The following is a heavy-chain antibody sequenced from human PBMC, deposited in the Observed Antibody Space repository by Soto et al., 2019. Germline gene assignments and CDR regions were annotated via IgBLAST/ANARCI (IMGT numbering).Heavy chain of an antibody. D-gene: IGHD2-2*02. CDR3: AIYTRALDY. J-gene: IGHJ4*02. Sequence: EGSLRLSCAASGFTFSSFAMKWVSWVRQAPGKGLEWVSSISGSGDSTFYLDSVKGRFTSSRDNSKNTLYLQMNSLRAEDTAVYYCAIYTRALDYCGQGTLVTVSS. CDR1: GFTFSSFA. CDR2: ISGSGDST. V-gene: IGHV3-23*01.